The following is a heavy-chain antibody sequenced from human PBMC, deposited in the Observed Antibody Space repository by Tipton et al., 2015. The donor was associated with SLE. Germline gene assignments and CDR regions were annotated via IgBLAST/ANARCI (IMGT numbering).Heavy chain of an antibody. V-gene: IGHV4-34*01. Sequence: TLSLTCAVYGGTFSGYYWSWIRQPPGKGLEWIGESTHSGRTNYNASLKSRVSISEDTSKKKFHLKLNSVTAADPAVYYCARVGKSRDWFDPWGQGNLVTVSP. CDR2: STHSGRT. J-gene: IGHJ5*02. D-gene: IGHD3-10*01. CDR3: ARVGKSRDWFDP. CDR1: GGTFSGYY.